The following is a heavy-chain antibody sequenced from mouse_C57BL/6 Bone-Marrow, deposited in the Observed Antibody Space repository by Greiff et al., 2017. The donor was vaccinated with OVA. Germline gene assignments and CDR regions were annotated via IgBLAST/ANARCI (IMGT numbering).Heavy chain of an antibody. J-gene: IGHJ4*01. CDR1: GYTFTDYY. CDR3: AREDDYDPYYAMDY. D-gene: IGHD2-4*01. Sequence: VQLQQSGPELVKPGASVKISCKASGYTFTDYYMNWVKQSHGKSLEWIGDINPNNGGTSYNQKFKGKATLTVDKSSSTAYMELRRLTSEDSAVDYCAREDDYDPYYAMDYWGQGTSVTVSS. V-gene: IGHV1-26*01. CDR2: INPNNGGT.